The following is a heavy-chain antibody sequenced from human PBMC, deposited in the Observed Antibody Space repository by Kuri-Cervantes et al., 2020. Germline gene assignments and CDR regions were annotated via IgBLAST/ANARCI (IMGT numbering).Heavy chain of an antibody. J-gene: IGHJ4*02. CDR2: ISSESAHI. Sequence: GESLKISCAASGFTFSSYSMNWVRQAPGKGLEWVSSISSESAHILYADSVRGRFTISRDNAKNSLYLQMSSLRVEDTALYYCAKGGNNGGYWGQGTLVTVSS. CDR1: GFTFSSYS. V-gene: IGHV3-21*04. CDR3: AKGGNNGGY. D-gene: IGHD1-14*01.